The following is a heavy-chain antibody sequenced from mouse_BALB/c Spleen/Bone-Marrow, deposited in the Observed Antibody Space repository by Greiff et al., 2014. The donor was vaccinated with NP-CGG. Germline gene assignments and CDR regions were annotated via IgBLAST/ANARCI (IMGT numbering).Heavy chain of an antibody. CDR2: ISGGGTYT. CDR3: TRSGKRYGAMDY. V-gene: IGHV5-4*02. J-gene: IGHJ4*01. CDR1: GFTFSDYY. Sequence: DVHLVESGGGLVKPGGSLKLSCAASGFTFSDYYMYWVRQTPEKRLEWVATISGGGTYTFYPDSVKGRFTISRDNAKNNLYLQMSSLQSEDTAMYYCTRSGKRYGAMDYWGQGTSVTVSS. D-gene: IGHD2-10*02.